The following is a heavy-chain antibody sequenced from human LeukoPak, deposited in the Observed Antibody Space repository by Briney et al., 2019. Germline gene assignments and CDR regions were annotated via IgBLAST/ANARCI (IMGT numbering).Heavy chain of an antibody. CDR2: IKQDGSEK. V-gene: IGHV3-7*01. J-gene: IGHJ4*02. CDR3: ARDRDYDFWSGYTYYFDY. Sequence: GGSLRLSCAASGFTFSSYAMSWVRQAPGKGLEWVANIKQDGSEKYYVDSVKGRFTISRDNAKNSLYLQMNSLRAEDTAVYYCARDRDYDFWSGYTYYFDYWGQGTLVTVSS. D-gene: IGHD3-3*01. CDR1: GFTFSSYA.